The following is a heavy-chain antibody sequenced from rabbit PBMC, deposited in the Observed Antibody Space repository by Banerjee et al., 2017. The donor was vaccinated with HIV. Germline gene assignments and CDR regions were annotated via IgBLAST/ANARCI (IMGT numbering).Heavy chain of an antibody. CDR1: GSFISSSYW. Sequence: QEQLEESGGDLVKPEGSPTPTCTASGSFISSSYWICWVRQAPGKGLVWIACIDTGSSGKTYYASWAKGRFTISKTSSTTVTLQMASLTAADTATYFCAGQCHGYGGDGYAPFNLWGQGTLVTVS. D-gene: IGHD6-1*01. CDR2: IDTGSSGKT. CDR3: AGQCHGYGGDGYAPFNL. V-gene: IGHV1S45*01. J-gene: IGHJ4*01.